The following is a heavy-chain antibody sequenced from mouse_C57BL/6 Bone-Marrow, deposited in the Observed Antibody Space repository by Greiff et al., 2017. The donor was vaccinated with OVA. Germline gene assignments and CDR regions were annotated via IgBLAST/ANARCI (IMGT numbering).Heavy chain of an antibody. Sequence: EVMLVESGGDLVKPGGSLTLSCAASGFTFSSYGMSWVRQTPDKRLEWVATISSGGSYTYYPDSVKGRFTISRDNAKNTLYLQMSSLKSEDTAMYYCARPEGFAYWGQGTLVTVSA. CDR3: ARPEGFAY. CDR1: GFTFSSYG. V-gene: IGHV5-6*01. CDR2: ISSGGSYT. J-gene: IGHJ3*01.